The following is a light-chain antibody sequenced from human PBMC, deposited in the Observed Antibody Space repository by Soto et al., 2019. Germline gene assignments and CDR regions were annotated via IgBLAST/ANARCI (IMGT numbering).Light chain of an antibody. Sequence: EIVLTQSPATLSLSPGERATLSCRASQSLSSNFLAWYQQKPGQPPRLLIYDSSTRATGFPDRFSGSGSGTDFTLTIIRLEPEDFAVYYCHQYDSWTFGQGTKVDIK. CDR1: QSLSSNF. V-gene: IGKV3-20*01. J-gene: IGKJ1*01. CDR3: HQYDSWT. CDR2: DSS.